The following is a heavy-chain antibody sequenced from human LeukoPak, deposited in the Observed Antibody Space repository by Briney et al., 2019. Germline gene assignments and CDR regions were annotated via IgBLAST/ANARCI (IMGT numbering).Heavy chain of an antibody. D-gene: IGHD2-21*01. CDR1: GFTFSSYG. V-gene: IGHV3-30*02. J-gene: IGHJ4*02. Sequence: GGSLRLSCAASGFTFSSYGIHWIRQAPGKGLEWVSFIRYDGNDKIYADSVKGRFTISRDNAKNSLFLQMNSLRAEDTAMYYCARDWMLFHRPDYWGQGTLVTVSS. CDR3: ARDWMLFHRPDY. CDR2: IRYDGNDK.